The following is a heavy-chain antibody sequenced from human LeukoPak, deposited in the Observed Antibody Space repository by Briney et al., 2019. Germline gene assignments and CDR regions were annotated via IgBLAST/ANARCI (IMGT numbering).Heavy chain of an antibody. CDR1: GFTFNNYW. CDR2: ISGSGGST. D-gene: IGHD4-17*01. J-gene: IGHJ4*02. CDR3: AKDLTTVTTGDY. V-gene: IGHV3-23*01. Sequence: GGSLRLSCAASGFTFNNYWMNWVRQAPGKGLEWVSSISGSGGSTYYADSVKGRFTISRDNSKNTLYLHMNSLRAEDTAVYYCAKDLTTVTTGDYWGQGTLVTVSS.